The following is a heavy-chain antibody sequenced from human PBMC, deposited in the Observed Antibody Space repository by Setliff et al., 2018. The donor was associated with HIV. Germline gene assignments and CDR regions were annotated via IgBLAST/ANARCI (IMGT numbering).Heavy chain of an antibody. V-gene: IGHV4-39*01. J-gene: IGHJ4*02. D-gene: IGHD6-19*01. CDR2: VYYSGSI. Sequence: PSETLSLTCIVSGGSINSYYWGWIRQPPGKGLEWIGSVYYSGSIDYNPSLKSRVTISMDTAKSQFSLKLTSVTAADTSIYHCARLGTSGWYSYFDYWGQGILVTVSS. CDR1: GGSINSYY. CDR3: ARLGTSGWYSYFDY.